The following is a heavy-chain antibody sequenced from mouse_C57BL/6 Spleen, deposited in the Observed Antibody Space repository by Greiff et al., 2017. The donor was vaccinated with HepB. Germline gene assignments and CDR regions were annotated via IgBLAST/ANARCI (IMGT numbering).Heavy chain of an antibody. CDR3: AGITTVVGAMDY. CDR2: INPNYGTT. D-gene: IGHD1-1*01. Sequence: VHVKQSGPELVKPGASVKISCKASGYSFTDYNMNWVKQSNGKSLEWIGVINPNYGTTSYNQKFKGKATLTVDQSSSTAYMQLNSLTSEDSAVYYCAGITTVVGAMDYWGQGTSVTVSS. V-gene: IGHV1-39*01. J-gene: IGHJ4*01. CDR1: GYSFTDYN.